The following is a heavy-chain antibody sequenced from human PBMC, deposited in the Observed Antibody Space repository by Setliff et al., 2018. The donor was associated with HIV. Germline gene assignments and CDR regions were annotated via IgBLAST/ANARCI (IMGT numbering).Heavy chain of an antibody. CDR3: AREAGAPDYYYYYMDV. CDR2: IRQDGSVQ. V-gene: IGHV3-7*03. Sequence: GGSLRLSCADPKLTFHGYAVSWVRQVPGKGLEWLANIRQDGSVQHYLESVRGRFTISRDNAKNSLYLQMNSLRAEDTALYYCAREAGAPDYYYYYMDVWGKGTTVTVSS. J-gene: IGHJ6*03. D-gene: IGHD4-17*01. CDR1: KLTFHGYA.